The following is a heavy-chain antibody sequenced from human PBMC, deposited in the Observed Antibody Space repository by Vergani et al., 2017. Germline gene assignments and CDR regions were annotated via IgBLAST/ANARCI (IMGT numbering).Heavy chain of an antibody. CDR3: ARHDYYGSLTHGAFDI. CDR2: IFHSGST. J-gene: IGHJ3*02. V-gene: IGHV4-38-2*01. D-gene: IGHD3-10*01. CDR1: GFSISTDYY. Sequence: QVQLQESGPGLVKPSETLSLTCAVSGFSISTDYYWAWIRQPPGKGLQWIANIFHSGSTYYSPSLRSRVTISVDTSKNQFSLKLSSVTAADTAIYYCARHDYYGSLTHGAFDIWGQGTVVTVSS.